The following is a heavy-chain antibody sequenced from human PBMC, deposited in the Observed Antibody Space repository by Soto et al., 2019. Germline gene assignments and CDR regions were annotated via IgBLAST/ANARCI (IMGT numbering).Heavy chain of an antibody. V-gene: IGHV3-30*18. CDR2: ISYDGSNK. D-gene: IGHD3-22*01. CDR1: GFTFSSYG. J-gene: IGHJ4*02. CDR3: AKGTHDSSGSDIGLIDY. Sequence: QVQLVESGGGVVQPGRSLRLSCAASGFTFSSYGMHWVRQAPGKWLEWVAVISYDGSNKYYADSVKGRFTISRDNSKNTLYLQMNSLRAEDTAVYYCAKGTHDSSGSDIGLIDYWGQGTLVTVSS.